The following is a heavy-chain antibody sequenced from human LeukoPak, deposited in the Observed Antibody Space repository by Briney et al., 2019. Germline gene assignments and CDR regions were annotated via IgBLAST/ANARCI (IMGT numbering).Heavy chain of an antibody. J-gene: IGHJ5*02. CDR3: ARHSGSGSLSRPFAP. CDR2: IYYTGST. D-gene: IGHD3-10*01. CDR1: GGSVTSGGFY. Sequence: SETLSLTCSVSGGSVTSGGFYWGWLRQPPGKGPEWIATIYYTGSTYYNPSLQSRVTISIDTSKNQFSLRLTSVTATDTAVYHCARHSGSGSLSRPFAPWGQGTLVTVSS. V-gene: IGHV4-39*01.